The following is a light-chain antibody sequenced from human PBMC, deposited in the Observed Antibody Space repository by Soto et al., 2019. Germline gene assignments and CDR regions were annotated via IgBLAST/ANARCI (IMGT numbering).Light chain of an antibody. J-gene: IGKJ2*01. Sequence: EIVLTQSPGTLSLSPGERATLSCRASQSISNDYLAWYQQKPGQSHRLLIYRASSRATGIPDRFSGSGSGTDFTLTIRKLEPEDFAVYYCHQYGSSPYTFGQEIKLEIK. CDR3: HQYGSSPYT. CDR1: QSISNDY. CDR2: RAS. V-gene: IGKV3-20*01.